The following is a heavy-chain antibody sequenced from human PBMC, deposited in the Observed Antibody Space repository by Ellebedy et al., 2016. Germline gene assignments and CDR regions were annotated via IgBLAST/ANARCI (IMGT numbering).Heavy chain of an antibody. CDR2: IRGKSFGGRT. D-gene: IGHD1-26*01. Sequence: GGSLRLSCTTSGFTFDDYGMTWFRQAPGKGLELVSFIRGKSFGGRTEYAASVKGRFTISRDDSKSIAYLQMNSRETEDTAVYYCARFNSGSSYVGHFWGQGTLVTVSS. V-gene: IGHV3-49*03. J-gene: IGHJ4*02. CDR3: ARFNSGSSYVGHF. CDR1: GFTFDDYG.